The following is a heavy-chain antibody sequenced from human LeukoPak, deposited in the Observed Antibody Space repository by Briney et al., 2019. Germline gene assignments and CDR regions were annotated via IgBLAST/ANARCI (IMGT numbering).Heavy chain of an antibody. Sequence: QAGGSLRLSCAASGFTFSSYGMHWVRQAPGKGLEWVAVISYDGSNKYYADSVKGRFTISRDNSKNTLYLQMNSLRAEDTAVYYCAKPGPGYLDPAEYGMDVWGQGTTVTVSS. D-gene: IGHD1-26*01. CDR1: GFTFSSYG. V-gene: IGHV3-30*18. CDR2: ISYDGSNK. CDR3: AKPGPGYLDPAEYGMDV. J-gene: IGHJ6*02.